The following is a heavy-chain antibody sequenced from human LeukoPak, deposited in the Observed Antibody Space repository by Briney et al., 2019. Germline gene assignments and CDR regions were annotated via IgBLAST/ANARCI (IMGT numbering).Heavy chain of an antibody. J-gene: IGHJ3*02. CDR1: GGSISSGGYY. V-gene: IGHV4-31*03. CDR3: ARVRKNHYDFWSGYLPDAFDI. CDR2: IYYSGST. Sequence: SETLSLTCTVSGGSISSGGYYWSWIRQPPGKGLEWIGYIYYSGSTYYNPSLKSRVTISVDTSKNQFSLKLSSVTAADTAAYYCARVRKNHYDFWSGYLPDAFDIWGQGTMVTVSS. D-gene: IGHD3-3*01.